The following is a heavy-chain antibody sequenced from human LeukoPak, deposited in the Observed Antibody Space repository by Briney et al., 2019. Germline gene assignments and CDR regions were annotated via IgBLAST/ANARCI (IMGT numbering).Heavy chain of an antibody. CDR2: ISYDGSNK. CDR3: ARDIEAPGICFDY. V-gene: IGHV3-30-3*01. Sequence: PGGSLRLSCAASGFTFSSYAMHWVRQAPGKGLEWVAVISYDGSNKYYADSVKGRFTISRDNAKNTVYLHLNSLRVEDTAVYYCARDIEAPGICFDYWGQGTLVTVSS. CDR1: GFTFSSYA. J-gene: IGHJ4*02. D-gene: IGHD6-13*01.